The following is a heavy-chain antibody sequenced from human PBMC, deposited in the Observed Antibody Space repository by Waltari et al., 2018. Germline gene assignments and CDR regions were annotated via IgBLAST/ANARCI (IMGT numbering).Heavy chain of an antibody. CDR2: INHSGST. V-gene: IGHV4-34*01. Sequence: QVQLQQWGAGLLKPSETLSLTFAVYGGSFSGYYWSWIRQPPGKGLEWIGEINHSGSTNYNPSLKSRVTISVDTSKNQFSLKLSSVTAADTAVYYCARHAGLQVVVAFDIWGQGTMVTVSS. CDR3: ARHAGLQVVVAFDI. J-gene: IGHJ3*02. CDR1: GGSFSGYY. D-gene: IGHD2-21*01.